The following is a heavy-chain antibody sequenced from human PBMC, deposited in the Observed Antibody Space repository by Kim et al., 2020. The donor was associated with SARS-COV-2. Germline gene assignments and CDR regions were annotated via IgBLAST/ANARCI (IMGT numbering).Heavy chain of an antibody. D-gene: IGHD5-18*01. CDR2: IYYSGST. Sequence: SETLSLTCTVSGGSISSGGYYWSWIRQHPGKGLEWIGYIYYSGSTYYNPSLKSRVTISVDTSKNQFSLKLSSVTAADTAVYYCARDGTYSYGSFDYWGQGTLVTVSS. CDR1: GGSISSGGYY. J-gene: IGHJ4*02. V-gene: IGHV4-31*03. CDR3: ARDGTYSYGSFDY.